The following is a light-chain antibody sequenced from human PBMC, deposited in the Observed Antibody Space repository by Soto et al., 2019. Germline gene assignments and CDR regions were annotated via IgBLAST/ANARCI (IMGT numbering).Light chain of an antibody. CDR2: DVS. CDR1: SSDVGDYNY. J-gene: IGLJ1*01. V-gene: IGLV2-14*03. Sequence: QSVLTQPASVSGSPGQSITISCTGSSSDVGDYNYVAWDQQHPDKAPKLMIFDVSSRPSGVFNRFSGSKSGSTASLTISGLQAEDEADYFCSSYSSSGTLYVFGTGTKLTVL. CDR3: SSYSSSGTLYV.